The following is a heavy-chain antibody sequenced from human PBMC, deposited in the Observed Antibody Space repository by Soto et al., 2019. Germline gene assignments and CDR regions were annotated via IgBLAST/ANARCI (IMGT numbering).Heavy chain of an antibody. Sequence: ASVKVSCKASGYTFTSYDINWVRQATGQGLEWMGWMNPNSGNTGYAQKFQGRVTMTRNTSISTAYMELSSLRSEDTAVYYCARLPHCTNGVCNRKECFDYWGQGTLVTVSS. D-gene: IGHD2-8*01. J-gene: IGHJ4*02. V-gene: IGHV1-8*01. CDR2: MNPNSGNT. CDR3: ARLPHCTNGVCNRKECFDY. CDR1: GYTFTSYD.